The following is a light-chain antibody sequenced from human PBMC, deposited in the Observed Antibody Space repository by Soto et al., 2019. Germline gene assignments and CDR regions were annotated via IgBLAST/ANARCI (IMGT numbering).Light chain of an antibody. CDR1: QSVTSTY. J-gene: IGKJ4*01. Sequence: EIVLTQSPGTLSLSPVERATLSCRASQSVTSTYLAWYQQKPGQAPRLLIYGASNRATGIPDRFTGSGSGTDFTLTISRLEPEDFAVYYCQQYGSSPLTFGGGTKVEIK. V-gene: IGKV3-20*01. CDR3: QQYGSSPLT. CDR2: GAS.